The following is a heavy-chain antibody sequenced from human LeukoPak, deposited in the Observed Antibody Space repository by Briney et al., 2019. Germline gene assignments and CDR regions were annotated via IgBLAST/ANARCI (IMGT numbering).Heavy chain of an antibody. Sequence: PGGSLRLSCAASGFTFSNYGMNWVRQAPGKGLEWVSGITGNGGTTYYADSVKGRFTISRDNSKNTLYLQMNSLRAEDTAVYYCARDLSGIAGYTYGRGIDYWGQGTLVTVSS. CDR3: ARDLSGIAGYTYGRGIDY. J-gene: IGHJ4*02. CDR1: GFTFSNYG. CDR2: ITGNGGTT. D-gene: IGHD5-18*01. V-gene: IGHV3-23*01.